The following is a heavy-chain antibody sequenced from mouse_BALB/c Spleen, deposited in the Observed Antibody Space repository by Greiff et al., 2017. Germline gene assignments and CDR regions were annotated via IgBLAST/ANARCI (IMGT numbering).Heavy chain of an antibody. Sequence: EVKLVESGGGLVQPGGSLKLSCAASGFTFSSYTMSWVRQTPEKRLEWVAYISNGGGSTYYPDTVKGRFTISRDNAKNTLYLQMSSLKPEDTAMYYCARQEGDAMDYWGQGTSVTVSS. J-gene: IGHJ4*01. CDR3: ARQEGDAMDY. V-gene: IGHV5-12-2*01. CDR2: ISNGGGST. CDR1: GFTFSSYT.